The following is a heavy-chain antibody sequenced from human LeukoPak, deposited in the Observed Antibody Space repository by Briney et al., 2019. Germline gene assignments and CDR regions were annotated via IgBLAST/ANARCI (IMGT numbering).Heavy chain of an antibody. V-gene: IGHV3-66*01. CDR2: IYSDGNT. CDR1: GFTIVNKY. Sequence: GGSLRLSCAAFGFTIVNKYMAWVRQAPGKGLEWVSVIYSDGNTFYADSVKGRFSISRDTSNNMVYHQMNSLRAEDTAVYYCAGSDTTGYSPREWDYWYFDLWGRGTLVTVSS. CDR3: AGSDTTGYSPREWDYWYFDL. D-gene: IGHD3-9*01. J-gene: IGHJ2*01.